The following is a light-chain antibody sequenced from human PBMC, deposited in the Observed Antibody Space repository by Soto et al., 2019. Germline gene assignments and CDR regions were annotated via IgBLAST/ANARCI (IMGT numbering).Light chain of an antibody. CDR2: DVS. Sequence: QSALTQPASVSGSPGQSITISCTGTSSDVGGYNYVSWYQQHPGKAPKLMIYDVSNRPSGVSNRFSGSKSGNTASLTISGLQAEDEADYYCSSYTRSSTLYVFGTGNKLTVL. J-gene: IGLJ1*01. CDR1: SSDVGGYNY. CDR3: SSYTRSSTLYV. V-gene: IGLV2-14*01.